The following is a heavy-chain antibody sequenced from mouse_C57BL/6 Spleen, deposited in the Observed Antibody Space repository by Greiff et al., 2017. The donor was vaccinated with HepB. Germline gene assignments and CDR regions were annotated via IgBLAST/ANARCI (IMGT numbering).Heavy chain of an antibody. CDR3: ARNGEFITTVVATGAMDY. CDR2: IWTGGGT. D-gene: IGHD1-1*01. J-gene: IGHJ4*01. V-gene: IGHV2-9-1*01. CDR1: GFSLTSYA. Sequence: QVHVKQSGPGLVAPSQSLSITCTVSGFSLTSYAISWVRQPPGKGLEWLGVIWTGGGTNYNSALKSRLSISQDNSKSQVFLKMNSLQTDDTARYDCARNGEFITTVVATGAMDYWGQGTSVTVSS.